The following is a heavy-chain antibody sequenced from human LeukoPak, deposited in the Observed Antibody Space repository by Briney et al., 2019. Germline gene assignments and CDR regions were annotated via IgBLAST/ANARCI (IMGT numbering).Heavy chain of an antibody. V-gene: IGHV1-2*02. D-gene: IGHD3-22*01. CDR1: GYTFTGYY. CDR3: ARGGSNGYSLIDY. CDR2: INPNSGGT. J-gene: IGHJ4*02. Sequence: VASVKVSCKASGYTFTGYYMHWVRQAPGQGLEWMGWINPNSGGTNYAQKFQGRVTMTRDTSISTAYMELSRLRSDDTAVYYCARGGSNGYSLIDYWGQGTLVSVSS.